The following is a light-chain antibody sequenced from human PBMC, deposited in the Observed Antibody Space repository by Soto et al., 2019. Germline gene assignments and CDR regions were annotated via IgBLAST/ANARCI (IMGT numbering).Light chain of an antibody. CDR1: KLGDKY. CDR2: QDS. V-gene: IGLV3-1*01. Sequence: SYELTQPPSVSVSRGQTASITCSGDKLGDKYACWYQQKPGQSPVLVIYQDSKRPSGIAERFSGSNSGNTATLTISGTQAMDEADYYCQAWDSSTAVFGGGTKLTVL. J-gene: IGLJ2*01. CDR3: QAWDSSTAV.